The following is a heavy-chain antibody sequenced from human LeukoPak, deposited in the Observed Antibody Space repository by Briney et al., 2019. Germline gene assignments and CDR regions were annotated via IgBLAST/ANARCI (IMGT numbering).Heavy chain of an antibody. D-gene: IGHD5-18*01. V-gene: IGHV3-48*01. Sequence: GGSLRLSCAASGFTFSSYAMSWVRQAPGKGLEWVSYISSSSSTIYYADSVKGRFTISRDNAKNSLYLQMNSLRAEDTAVYYCARGGRGYSYGGAFDIWGQGTMVTVSS. J-gene: IGHJ3*02. CDR2: ISSSSSTI. CDR1: GFTFSSYA. CDR3: ARGGRGYSYGGAFDI.